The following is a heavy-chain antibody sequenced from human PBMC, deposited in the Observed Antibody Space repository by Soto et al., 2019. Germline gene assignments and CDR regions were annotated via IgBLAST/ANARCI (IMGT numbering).Heavy chain of an antibody. D-gene: IGHD3-3*01. Sequence: EVQLLESGGGLVQPGGSLRLSCAASGFTFSSYAMSWVRQAPGKGLEWVSAISGSGGSTYYADSVKGRFTISRDNSKNTLYLQMNSLRAEDTAVYYCAKGQYDFWSGYYTYFDYWGQGTLVTVSS. CDR1: GFTFSSYA. V-gene: IGHV3-23*01. J-gene: IGHJ4*02. CDR2: ISGSGGST. CDR3: AKGQYDFWSGYYTYFDY.